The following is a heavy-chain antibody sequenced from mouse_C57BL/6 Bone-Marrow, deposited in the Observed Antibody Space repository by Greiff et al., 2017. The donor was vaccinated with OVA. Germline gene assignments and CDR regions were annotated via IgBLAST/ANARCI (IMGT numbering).Heavy chain of an antibody. CDR2: INPYNGGT. D-gene: IGHD2-5*01. CDR1: GYTFTDYY. Sequence: VQLKEPGPVLVKPGASVKMSCKASGYTFTDYYMNWVKQSHGQSLEWIGVINPYNGGTSYNQKFKGKATLTVDKSSSTAYMELNSLTSEDSAVYYCAKEGIYSNDDAWFAYGGQGTLVTVSA. CDR3: AKEGIYSNDDAWFAY. J-gene: IGHJ3*01. V-gene: IGHV1-19*01.